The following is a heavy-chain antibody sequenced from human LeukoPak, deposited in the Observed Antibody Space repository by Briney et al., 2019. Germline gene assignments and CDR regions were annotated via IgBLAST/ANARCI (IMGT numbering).Heavy chain of an antibody. V-gene: IGHV1-46*01. CDR2: INPSGGST. CDR3: ARDGDLDYYDSSGYSRVPFDY. Sequence: GASVKVSCKASGYTFTSYYMHWVRQAPGQGLEWMGIINPSGGSTSYAQKFQGRVTMTRDTSTSTVYMELSSLRSEDTAVYCCARDGDLDYYDSSGYSRVPFDYWGQGTLVTVSS. CDR1: GYTFTSYY. D-gene: IGHD3-22*01. J-gene: IGHJ4*02.